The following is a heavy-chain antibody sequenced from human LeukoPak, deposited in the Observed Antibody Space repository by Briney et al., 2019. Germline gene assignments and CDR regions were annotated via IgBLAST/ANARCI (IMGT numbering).Heavy chain of an antibody. V-gene: IGHV3-53*01. Sequence: GGSLRLSCAASGFSVSSHYMNWVRQAPGKGLEWVSVIYTGSSTYYADSAKGRFTISRDTSKNTLYLQMNSLRAEDTAVYYCAKVRQGYCSGGSCSRGGTPMDVWGKGTTVTTSS. CDR2: IYTGSST. D-gene: IGHD2-15*01. CDR1: GFSVSSHY. J-gene: IGHJ6*03. CDR3: AKVRQGYCSGGSCSRGGTPMDV.